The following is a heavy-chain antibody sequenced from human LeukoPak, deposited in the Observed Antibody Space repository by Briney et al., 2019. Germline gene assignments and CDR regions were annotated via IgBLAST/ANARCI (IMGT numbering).Heavy chain of an antibody. D-gene: IGHD3-3*01. CDR2: INSDGSST. CDR3: ARDYSAGGCYDFWSGYPPYYYGMDV. V-gene: IGHV3-74*01. Sequence: GGSLRLSCAASGFTFSSYWMHWVRQAPGKGLVWVSRINSDGSSTSYADSVKGRFTISRDNAKNTLYLQMNSLRAEDTAVYYCARDYSAGGCYDFWSGYPPYYYGMDVWGQGTTVTVSS. J-gene: IGHJ6*02. CDR1: GFTFSSYW.